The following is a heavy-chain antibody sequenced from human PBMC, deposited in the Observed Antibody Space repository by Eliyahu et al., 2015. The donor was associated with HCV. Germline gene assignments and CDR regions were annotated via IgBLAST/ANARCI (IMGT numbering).Heavy chain of an antibody. V-gene: IGHV2-70*01. Sequence: QVTLRESGPALVKPTQTLTLTCTFSXFSLSTSGMCVSWIRQPPGKALEWLALIDWDDDKYYSTSLKTRLTISKDTSKNQVVLTMTNMDPVDTATYYCARISRYGSGSYYFDYWGQGTLVTVSS. CDR2: IDWDDDK. CDR1: XFSLSTSGMC. CDR3: ARISRYGSGSYYFDY. J-gene: IGHJ4*02. D-gene: IGHD3-10*01.